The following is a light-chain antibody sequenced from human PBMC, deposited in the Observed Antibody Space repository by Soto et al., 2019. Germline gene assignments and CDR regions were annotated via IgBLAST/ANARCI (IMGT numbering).Light chain of an antibody. J-gene: IGKJ1*01. Sequence: DIQMTQSPSTLSASAGDRVTITCRASQSISTWLAWYQQKPGKAPKLLIYDASRLESGVPSRFSGSGSGTEFTLTISSLQPDDFATYYCQQYNSDLWTFGQGTKVEFK. V-gene: IGKV1-5*01. CDR2: DAS. CDR3: QQYNSDLWT. CDR1: QSISTW.